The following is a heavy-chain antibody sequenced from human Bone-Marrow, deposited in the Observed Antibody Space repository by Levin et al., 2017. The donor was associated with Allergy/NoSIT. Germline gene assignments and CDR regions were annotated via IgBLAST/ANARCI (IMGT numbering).Heavy chain of an antibody. CDR1: GFTFTTYA. CDR3: ARGGRYSGYDGGAFDI. J-gene: IGHJ3*02. D-gene: IGHD5-12*01. CDR2: VGGSGGGT. V-gene: IGHV3-23*01. Sequence: GGSLRLSCSASGFTFTTYAMAWVRQAPGKGLEWVSGVGGSGGGTNYADSVKGRFTISRDNSKNTLYLQMDSLRVEDTALYYCARGGRYSGYDGGAFDIWGQGTKVTVSS.